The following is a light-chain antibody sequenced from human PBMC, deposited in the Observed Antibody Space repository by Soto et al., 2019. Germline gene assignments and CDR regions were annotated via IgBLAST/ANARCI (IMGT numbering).Light chain of an antibody. CDR1: QSVGSK. CDR3: QQRSNWPRT. J-gene: IGKJ1*01. CDR2: DAS. Sequence: EIVMTQSPVTLSVSPGERATLSCRASQSVGSKLAWYQQRPGQAPRLLIYDASNRATGIPARFSGSGSETDFTLTISSLEPEDFAVYYCQQRSNWPRTFGQGTKVDIK. V-gene: IGKV3-11*01.